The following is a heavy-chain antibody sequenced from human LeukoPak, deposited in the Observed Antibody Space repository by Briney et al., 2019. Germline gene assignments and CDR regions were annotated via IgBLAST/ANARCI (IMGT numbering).Heavy chain of an antibody. D-gene: IGHD3-10*01. CDR1: VCTFSSYA. Sequence: SVKVSCKSSVCTFSSYAISWVRQAPGQGLEWMGGIIPIFGTANYAQKFQGRVTITADESTSTAYMELSSWRSEDTAVYYCASEYGSGSPFDYWGQGTLVTVSS. J-gene: IGHJ4*02. CDR2: IIPIFGTA. V-gene: IGHV1-69*13. CDR3: ASEYGSGSPFDY.